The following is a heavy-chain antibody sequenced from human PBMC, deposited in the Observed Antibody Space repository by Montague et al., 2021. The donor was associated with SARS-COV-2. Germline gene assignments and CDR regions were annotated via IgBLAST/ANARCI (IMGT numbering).Heavy chain of an antibody. Sequence: SLRLSCAASGFTTSVHWMTWVRQAPGKGLEWVADINFGGSQKYHVDSLKDRFTISRDNAKNSVFLQMNSLRVEDTAVYYCARDKANLPGGLDVWGQGTTVTVS. D-gene: IGHD4/OR15-4a*01. J-gene: IGHJ6*02. CDR1: GFTTSVHW. CDR2: INFGGSQK. V-gene: IGHV3-7*03. CDR3: ARDKANLPGGLDV.